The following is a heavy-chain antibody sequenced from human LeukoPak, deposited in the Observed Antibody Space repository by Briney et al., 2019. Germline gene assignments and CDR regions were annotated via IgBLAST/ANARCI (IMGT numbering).Heavy chain of an antibody. D-gene: IGHD3-22*01. J-gene: IGHJ4*02. CDR2: ISYDGSNK. CDR1: GFTFSSYG. Sequence: GGSLRLSCAASGFTFSSYGKHWVRQAPGKGLEWVAVISYDGSNKYYADSVKGRFTISRDNSKNTLYLQMNSLRAEDTAVYYCAKVYDSSGYYYVTHDYLDYWGQGTLVTVSS. V-gene: IGHV3-30*18. CDR3: AKVYDSSGYYYVTHDYLDY.